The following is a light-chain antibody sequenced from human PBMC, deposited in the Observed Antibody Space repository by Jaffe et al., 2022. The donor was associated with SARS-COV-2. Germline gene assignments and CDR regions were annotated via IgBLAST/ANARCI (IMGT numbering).Light chain of an antibody. V-gene: IGLV2-14*01. CDR1: SSDVGAYNF. Sequence: QSALTQPASVSGSPGQSIAISCTGTSSDVGAYNFVSWYQQSPDKAPKLMLHDVDSRPSGVSHRFSGSKSGNTAYLTISGLQTEDEADYFCGSYTSSSVLVFGTGTKVTVL. CDR2: DVD. J-gene: IGLJ1*01. CDR3: GSYTSSSVLV.